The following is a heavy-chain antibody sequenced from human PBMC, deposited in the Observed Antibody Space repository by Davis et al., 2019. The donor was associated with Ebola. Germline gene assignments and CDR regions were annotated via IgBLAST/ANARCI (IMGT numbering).Heavy chain of an antibody. CDR2: IYYSGST. CDR1: GGSISSSSYY. J-gene: IGHJ2*01. D-gene: IGHD4-17*01. CDR3: ARVGDHLGCDL. Sequence: MPSETLSLTCTVSGGSISSSSYYWGWIRQPPGKGLEWIGYIYYSGSTYYNPSLKSRVTISVDTSKNQFSLKLSSVTAADTAVYYCARVGDHLGCDLWGRGTLVTVSS. V-gene: IGHV4-30-4*08.